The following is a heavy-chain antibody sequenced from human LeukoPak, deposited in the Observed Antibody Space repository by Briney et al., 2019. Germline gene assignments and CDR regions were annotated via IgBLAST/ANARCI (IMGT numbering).Heavy chain of an antibody. CDR2: ISYDGSNK. CDR3: ARSRGVSGYDFAY. J-gene: IGHJ4*02. CDR1: GFTFSSYT. D-gene: IGHD5-12*01. Sequence: PGRSLRLSCAASGFTFSSYTMHWVRQAPGKGLEWVALISYDGSNKYYVDSVKGRFTISRDNSKNTLYLQMNSPRVEDTAVYYCARSRGVSGYDFAYWGQGTLVTVSS. V-gene: IGHV3-30-3*01.